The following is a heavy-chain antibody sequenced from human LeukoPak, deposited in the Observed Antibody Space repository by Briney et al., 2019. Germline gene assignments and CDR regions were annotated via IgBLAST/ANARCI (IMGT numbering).Heavy chain of an antibody. V-gene: IGHV4-39*01. J-gene: IGHJ3*02. D-gene: IGHD2-2*01. CDR1: GGSISSSSYY. CDR2: IYYSGST. Sequence: SETLSLICTVSGGSISSSSYYWGWIRQPPGKGLEWIVSIYYSGSTYYNPSLKSRVTISVDTSKNQFSLKLSSVTAADTAVYYCARPVVPARDAFDIWGQGTMVTVSS. CDR3: ARPVVPARDAFDI.